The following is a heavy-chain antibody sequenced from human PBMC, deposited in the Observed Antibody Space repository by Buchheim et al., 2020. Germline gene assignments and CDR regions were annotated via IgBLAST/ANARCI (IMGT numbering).Heavy chain of an antibody. CDR1: GFSFSSYN. CDR3: ARVRCSGGSCYPYYFYDMDV. Sequence: EVHLVESGGGLVKPGGSLRLSCAASGFSFSSYNMNWVRQAPGKGLEWVSSTSSTVTYIYYADSVKGRFTISRDNAKNALYLQMNSLRVEDTGVYFCARVRCSGGSCYPYYFYDMDVWGQGTT. CDR2: TSSTVTYI. D-gene: IGHD2-15*01. J-gene: IGHJ6*02. V-gene: IGHV3-21*01.